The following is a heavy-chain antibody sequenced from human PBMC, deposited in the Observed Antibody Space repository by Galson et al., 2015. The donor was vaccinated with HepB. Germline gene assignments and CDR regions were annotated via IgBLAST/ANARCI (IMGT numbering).Heavy chain of an antibody. J-gene: IGHJ4*02. CDR1: GYTFDTYG. Sequence: SVKVSCKAVGYTFDTYGISWVRQAPGQGLEWMGWIRVSNGNTTYAQKFQDRVTMTADRGTRTAYMEVTSLRSEDTAVYYCARDDLIVGANPDYWGQRTLVIVSS. D-gene: IGHD1-26*01. CDR2: IRVSNGNT. CDR3: ARDDLIVGANPDY. V-gene: IGHV1-18*01.